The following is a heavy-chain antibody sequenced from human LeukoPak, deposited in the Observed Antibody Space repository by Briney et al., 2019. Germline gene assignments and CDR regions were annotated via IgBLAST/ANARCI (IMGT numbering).Heavy chain of an antibody. D-gene: IGHD3-16*01. V-gene: IGHV4-38-2*02. CDR1: GYSITSGYY. CDR2: IYHSGST. CDR3: ARLKTYGGGAFDI. Sequence: SETLSLTCTVSGYSITSGYYWGWIRQPPGKGLEWIGSIYHSGSTHYNPSLNSRVTMSVDTSKNQVSLKLTSVTAADTAVYYCARLKTYGGGAFDIWGQGTMVTVSS. J-gene: IGHJ3*02.